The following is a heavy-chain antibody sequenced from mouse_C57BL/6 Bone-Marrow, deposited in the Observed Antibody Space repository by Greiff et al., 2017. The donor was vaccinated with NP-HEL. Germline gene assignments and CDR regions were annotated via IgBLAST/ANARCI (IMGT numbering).Heavy chain of an antibody. CDR1: GFTFSDAW. J-gene: IGHJ1*03. D-gene: IGHD4-1*01. Sequence: EVHLVESGGGLVQPGGSMKLSCAASGFTFSDAWMDWVRQSPEKGLEWVAEIRNKANNHATYYAESVKGRFTISRDDSKSSVYLQMNSLRAEDTGIYYCTRGGTDGLWYFDVWGTGTTVTVSS. CDR2: IRNKANNHAT. V-gene: IGHV6-6*01. CDR3: TRGGTDGLWYFDV.